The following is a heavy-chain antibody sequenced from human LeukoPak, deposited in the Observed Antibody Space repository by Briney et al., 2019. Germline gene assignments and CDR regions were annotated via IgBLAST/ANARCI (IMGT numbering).Heavy chain of an antibody. J-gene: IGHJ6*02. CDR3: ARLCSGSCAHGMDV. CDR2: IKEDGSDK. D-gene: IGHD2-2*01. CDR1: GSTFSRYW. Sequence: GGSLRLSCGASGSTFSRYWMTWVRQAPGKGLEWVANIKEDGSDKYYGDSVKGRSTISKDNAKNSLYLQMNSLRVEDTAVYYCARLCSGSCAHGMDVWGQGTTVTVSS. V-gene: IGHV3-7*01.